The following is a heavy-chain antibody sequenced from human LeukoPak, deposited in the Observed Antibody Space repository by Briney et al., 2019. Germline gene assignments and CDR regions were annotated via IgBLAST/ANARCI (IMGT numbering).Heavy chain of an antibody. Sequence: GGSLRLSCAASGFTFSSYSMNWVRQAPGKGLGWVSSISSSSSYIYYADSVKGRFTISRDNAKNSLYLQMNSLRAEDTAVYYCARDWLMGAKDYWGQGTLVTVSS. CDR3: ARDWLMGAKDY. J-gene: IGHJ4*02. CDR2: ISSSSSYI. D-gene: IGHD1-26*01. V-gene: IGHV3-21*01. CDR1: GFTFSSYS.